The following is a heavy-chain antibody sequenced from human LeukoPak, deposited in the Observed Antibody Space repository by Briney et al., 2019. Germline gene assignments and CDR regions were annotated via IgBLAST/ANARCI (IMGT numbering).Heavy chain of an antibody. D-gene: IGHD4-11*01. CDR2: IYYSGST. Sequence: SQTLSLTRTVSGGSTSSYYWSWIRQPPGKGLEWIGYIYYSGSTNYNPSLKSRVTISVDTSKNQFSLKLSSVTAADTAVYYCARGSNYYYFDYWGQGTLVTVSS. J-gene: IGHJ4*02. CDR1: GGSTSSYY. V-gene: IGHV4-59*12. CDR3: ARGSNYYYFDY.